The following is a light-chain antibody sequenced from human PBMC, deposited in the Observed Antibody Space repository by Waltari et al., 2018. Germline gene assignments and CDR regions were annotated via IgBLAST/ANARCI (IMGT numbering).Light chain of an antibody. J-gene: IGLJ1*01. CDR2: DVS. V-gene: IGLV2-14*01. Sequence: QSALAQPAYVFGSPGQSSVVSYSGSRSCVGGYNYVSWYQQHPGNVPKLMIYDVSNRPSGVSNRFSGSKSGNTASLTISGLQAEDEADYYCSSYTSSSTLDVFGTGTKVTVL. CDR1: RSCVGGYNY. CDR3: SSYTSSSTLDV.